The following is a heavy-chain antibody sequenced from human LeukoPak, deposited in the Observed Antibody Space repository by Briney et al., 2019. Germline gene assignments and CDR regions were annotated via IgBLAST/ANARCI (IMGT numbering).Heavy chain of an antibody. CDR1: GFIVSTNY. CDR2: IYSGGST. J-gene: IGHJ4*02. Sequence: GGSLRLSCAASGFIVSTNYMNWVRQAPGKGLEWVSVIYSGGSTDYADSVKGRFTISRDNSKNTLYPQMNSLRAEDTAMYYCAREKGILWGQGTLVTVSS. V-gene: IGHV3-53*01. CDR3: AREKGIL.